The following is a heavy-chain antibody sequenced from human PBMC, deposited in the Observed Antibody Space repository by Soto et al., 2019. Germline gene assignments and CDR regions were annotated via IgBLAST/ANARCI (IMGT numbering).Heavy chain of an antibody. CDR1: VVTFSSYA. V-gene: IGHV1-69*01. CDR2: IIPIFGTA. Sequence: QVQLVQSGAEVKKPGSSVKVSCKASVVTFSSYAISCVRQAPGQGLEWMGGIIPIFGTANYAQKFQGRVTITADESTSTAYMELSSLRSEDTAVYYCARSTSAVAVAGSYGYWGQGTLVTVSS. J-gene: IGHJ4*02. CDR3: ARSTSAVAVAGSYGY. D-gene: IGHD6-19*01.